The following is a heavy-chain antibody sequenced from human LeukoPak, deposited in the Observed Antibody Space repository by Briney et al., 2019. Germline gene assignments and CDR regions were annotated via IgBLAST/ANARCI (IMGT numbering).Heavy chain of an antibody. CDR3: AREVTPYY. D-gene: IGHD4-23*01. CDR2: IRGCDNTV. J-gene: IGHJ4*02. Sequence: GGSLRLSCAASGFTFSSYDMNWVRQAPGKGLEWVSHIRGCDNTVYYADSVKGRFTISRDNAKNSLYLQMSSLRVEDTAVYYCAREVTPYYWGQGTLVTVSS. V-gene: IGHV3-48*03. CDR1: GFTFSSYD.